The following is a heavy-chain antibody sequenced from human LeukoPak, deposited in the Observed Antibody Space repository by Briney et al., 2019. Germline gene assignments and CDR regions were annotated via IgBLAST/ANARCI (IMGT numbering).Heavy chain of an antibody. CDR3: ARGFRITIFGVVIQDNWFDP. Sequence: ASVKVSCKASGYTFTSYDINWVRQATGQGLEWMGWMNPKSGNTGYAQKFQGRVTMTRNTSISTAYMELSSLRSEDTAVYYCARGFRITIFGVVIQDNWFDPWGQGTLVTVSS. CDR2: MNPKSGNT. D-gene: IGHD3-3*01. J-gene: IGHJ5*02. V-gene: IGHV1-8*01. CDR1: GYTFTSYD.